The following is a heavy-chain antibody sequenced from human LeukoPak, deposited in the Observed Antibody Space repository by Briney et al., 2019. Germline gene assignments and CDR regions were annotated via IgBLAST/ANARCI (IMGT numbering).Heavy chain of an antibody. CDR1: GGSISSQY. Sequence: SKTLSLTCTVSGGSISSQYWSWVRQPPGKGLEWIGYIYYSGSTNYNPSLKSRVTISVDTSKNQFSLKLSSVTAADTAAYYCARGSGSSAYDYWGQGTLVTVSS. CDR3: ARGSGSSAYDY. V-gene: IGHV4-59*11. J-gene: IGHJ4*02. D-gene: IGHD3-22*01. CDR2: IYYSGST.